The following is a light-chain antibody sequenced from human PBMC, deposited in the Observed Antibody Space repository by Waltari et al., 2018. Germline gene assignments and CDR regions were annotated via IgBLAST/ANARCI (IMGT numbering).Light chain of an antibody. Sequence: SYELTQPPSVSVSPGQTASITCSGDKLGDKYACWYQQKPGQSPVLVIYQDSKRPSVIPERFSGSNSGNTATLTISGTQAMEEADYYCQAWDSSTAVVFGGGTKLTVL. V-gene: IGLV3-1*01. CDR3: QAWDSSTAVV. CDR1: KLGDKY. CDR2: QDS. J-gene: IGLJ2*01.